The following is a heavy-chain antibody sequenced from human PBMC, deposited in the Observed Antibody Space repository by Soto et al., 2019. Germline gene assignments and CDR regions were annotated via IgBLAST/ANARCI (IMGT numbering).Heavy chain of an antibody. CDR2: ITWNGVST. Sequence: PGGSLRLSCEASGFTFDDYGMSWVRQAPGNGLEWVSGITWNGVSTGYADSVKGRFTISRDNAKHSLYLQMNSLRAEDTAFYYCARDGSMSYFQHWGQGTLVTVSS. J-gene: IGHJ1*01. CDR3: ARDGSMSYFQH. V-gene: IGHV3-20*04. CDR1: GFTFDDYG.